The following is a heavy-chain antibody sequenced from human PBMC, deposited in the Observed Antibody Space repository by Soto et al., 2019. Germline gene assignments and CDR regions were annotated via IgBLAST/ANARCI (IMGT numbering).Heavy chain of an antibody. J-gene: IGHJ6*02. D-gene: IGHD1-26*01. V-gene: IGHV3-30-3*01. CDR3: ARGDREDIEEVVGVRPGEYSMDV. CDR1: EFTFRIFA. CDR2: ITYDGSRK. Sequence: QVHLVESGGGVVQPGSSLRLSCAASEFTFRIFAMHWLRQSPGKGLEWVAVITYDGSRKADSVKGRFTVSRDKSWHTLYLQMNSQRAEDTAIYYCARGDREDIEEVVGVRPGEYSMDVWGQGTTVTVSS.